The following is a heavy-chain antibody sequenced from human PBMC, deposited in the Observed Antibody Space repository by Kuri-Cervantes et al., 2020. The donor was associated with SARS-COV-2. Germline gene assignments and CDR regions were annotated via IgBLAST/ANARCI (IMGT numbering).Heavy chain of an antibody. CDR3: ARLYRTGTTTYCDH. Sequence: GSLRLSCTVSGGPISSYYWSRIRQPPGKGLELVGYIHYGGTTESNPSLQSRVTILIDTSKNQFSLELSSVTAADTAFYYCARLYRTGTTTYCDHWGQGALVTVSS. CDR1: GGPISSYY. D-gene: IGHD1/OR15-1a*01. J-gene: IGHJ4*02. V-gene: IGHV4-59*08. CDR2: IHYGGTT.